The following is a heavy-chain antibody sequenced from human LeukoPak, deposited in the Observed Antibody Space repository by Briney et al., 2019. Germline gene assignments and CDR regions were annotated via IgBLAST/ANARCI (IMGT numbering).Heavy chain of an antibody. J-gene: IGHJ4*02. CDR1: GSTFSSEA. CDR3: AKTVSGSYRYQGGDY. CDR2: IRGSGGSA. Sequence: GGSHRLACAPSGSTFSSEAMTWVRQAPGKGLEWVSAIRGSGGSAYYADSVKGRFTISRDNSKNTLYLQMNSLRAEDTAVYYCAKTVSGSYRYQGGDYWGQGTPVTVSS. D-gene: IGHD3-10*01. V-gene: IGHV3-23*01.